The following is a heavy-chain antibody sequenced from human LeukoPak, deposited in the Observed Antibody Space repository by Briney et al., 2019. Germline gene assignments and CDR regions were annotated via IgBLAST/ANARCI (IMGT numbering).Heavy chain of an antibody. CDR1: GFTVSRNY. CDR2: IYSGGGT. J-gene: IGHJ4*02. D-gene: IGHD2-2*02. CDR3: AKDRIAVVPAAIFE. Sequence: GGSLRLSCAASGFTVSRNYMSWVRQAPGKGLEWVSVIYSGGGTYYADSVKGRFTISRDTSKNTLYLQMNSLRAEDTAVYHCAKDRIAVVPAAIFEWGQGTLVTVSS. V-gene: IGHV3-66*02.